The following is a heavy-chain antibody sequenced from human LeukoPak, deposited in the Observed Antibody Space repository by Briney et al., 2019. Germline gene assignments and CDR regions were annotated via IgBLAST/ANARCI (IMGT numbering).Heavy chain of an antibody. CDR1: GFTFSSHG. CDR2: LTDSGGHT. V-gene: IGHV3-23*01. Sequence: GGSVRLSCEASGFTFSSHGMIWVRQAPGKGLEWISALTDSGGHTFYSDSVQGRFTISRDNPRNSLYLQLNSLRVEDTAIYYCGRIGTVGATDFWGQGTLVTVSS. CDR3: GRIGTVGATDF. J-gene: IGHJ4*02. D-gene: IGHD1-26*01.